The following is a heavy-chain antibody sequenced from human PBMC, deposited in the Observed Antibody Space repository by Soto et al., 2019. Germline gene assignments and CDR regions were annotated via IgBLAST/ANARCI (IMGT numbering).Heavy chain of an antibody. CDR2: IIPIFGTA. J-gene: IGHJ4*02. CDR3: AMRKDYGGNPMDPGFDY. CDR1: GGTFSSYA. Sequence: SVKVSCKASGGTFSSYAISWVRQAPGQGLEWMGGIIPIFGTANYAQKFQGRVTITADESTSTAYMELSSLRSEDTAVYYCAMRKDYGGNPMDPGFDYWGQGTLVTVSS. V-gene: IGHV1-69*13. D-gene: IGHD4-17*01.